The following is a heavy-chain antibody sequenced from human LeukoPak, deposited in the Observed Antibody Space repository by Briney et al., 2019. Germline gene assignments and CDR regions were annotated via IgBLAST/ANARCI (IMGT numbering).Heavy chain of an antibody. CDR2: IYTSGST. CDR1: GGSISSSSYY. J-gene: IGHJ6*03. CDR3: ARDSLLPSAMGYYYVDV. Sequence: SETLSLTCTVSGGSISSSSYYWGWIRQPAGKGLEWIGRIYTSGSTNHNPSLKSRVTISVDTSKNQFSLKLSSVTAADTALYYCARDSLLPSAMGYYYVDVWGKGTAVTVSS. D-gene: IGHD2-2*01. V-gene: IGHV4-61*02.